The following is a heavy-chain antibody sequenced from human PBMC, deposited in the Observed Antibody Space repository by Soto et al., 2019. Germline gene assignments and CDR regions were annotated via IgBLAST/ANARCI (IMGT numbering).Heavy chain of an antibody. CDR1: GGSISSYY. V-gene: IGHV4-59*01. CDR2: IYYSGST. Sequence: SETLSLTCTVSGGSISSYYWSWIRQPPGKGLEWIGYIYYSGSTNYNPSLKSRVTISVDTSKNQFSLKLSSVTAADTAVYYWAREPKRQDNWFDPWGQGTLVTVSS. J-gene: IGHJ5*02. CDR3: AREPKRQDNWFDP.